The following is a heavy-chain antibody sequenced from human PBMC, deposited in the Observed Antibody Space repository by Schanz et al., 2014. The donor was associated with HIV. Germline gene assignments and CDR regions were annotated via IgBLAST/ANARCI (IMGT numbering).Heavy chain of an antibody. CDR1: GFSFDTFG. J-gene: IGHJ4*02. Sequence: VQLVESGGGVVQPGRSLRLSCAGSGFSFDTFGIHWVRQAPGKGLEWVSSISGSGVSTFYAGSVKGRFAISRDKSKNTLYLQMNSLRVEDTAVYYCAKMARSVAANTNFDYWGQGTLVTVSP. V-gene: IGHV3-23*04. CDR2: ISGSGVST. CDR3: AKMARSVAANTNFDY. D-gene: IGHD6-19*01.